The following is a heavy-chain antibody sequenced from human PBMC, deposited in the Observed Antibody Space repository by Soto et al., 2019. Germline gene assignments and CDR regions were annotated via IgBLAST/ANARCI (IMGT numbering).Heavy chain of an antibody. D-gene: IGHD6-19*01. CDR1: GFSFSSYS. J-gene: IGHJ4*02. CDR2: ISSTTSDT. V-gene: IGHV3-21*01. Sequence: GGSLRLSCAASGFSFSSYSMNWVRQAPGKGLEWVSSISSTTSDTFYADSVKGRFTISRDSAKNSLYLQMNSLRAEDTAVYYCVRDFVAATGFFEYWGLGTLVTVSS. CDR3: VRDFVAATGFFEY.